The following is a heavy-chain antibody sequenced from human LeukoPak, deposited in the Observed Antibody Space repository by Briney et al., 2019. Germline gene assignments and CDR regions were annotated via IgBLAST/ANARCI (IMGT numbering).Heavy chain of an antibody. D-gene: IGHD3-22*01. V-gene: IGHV1-24*01. J-gene: IGHJ4*02. Sequence: ASVKVSCKVSGYTLTELSMHWVRQAPGKGLEWMGGFDPEDGETIYAQKFQGRVTMTEDTSTDTAYMELSSLRSEDTAVYYCATISPYYYDSSGYYYYWGQGTLVTVSS. CDR3: ATISPYYYDSSGYYYY. CDR1: GYTLTELS. CDR2: FDPEDGET.